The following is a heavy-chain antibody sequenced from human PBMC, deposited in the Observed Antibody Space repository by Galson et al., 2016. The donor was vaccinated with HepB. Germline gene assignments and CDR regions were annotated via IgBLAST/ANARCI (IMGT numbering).Heavy chain of an antibody. V-gene: IGHV3-7*04. CDR1: GFTFSNYW. Sequence: SLRLSCAASGFTFSNYWMSWVRQSPGKGLEWVANIKKDGSEKYYVDSVKGRFSISRDNAKNSLFLQMDSLTPEDTAVYYCARGSYYGSGAYGIYFDYWGQGTLVTVSS. J-gene: IGHJ4*02. D-gene: IGHD3-10*01. CDR3: ARGSYYGSGAYGIYFDY. CDR2: IKKDGSEK.